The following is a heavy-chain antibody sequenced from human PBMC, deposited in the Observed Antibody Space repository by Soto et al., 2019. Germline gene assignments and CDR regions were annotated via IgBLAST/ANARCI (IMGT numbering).Heavy chain of an antibody. V-gene: IGHV4-34*01. CDR2: INHSGST. J-gene: IGHJ4*02. CDR3: ARGSGYDYIWGSYRYFKFDY. D-gene: IGHD3-16*02. CDR1: GGSFSGYY. Sequence: QVQLQQWGAGLLKPSETLSLTCAVYGGSFSGYYWSWIRQPPGKGLEWIGEINHSGSTNYNPSLKSRVTISVDTSKNQFALKLSSVTAADTAVYYCARGSGYDYIWGSYRYFKFDYWGQGTLVTVSS.